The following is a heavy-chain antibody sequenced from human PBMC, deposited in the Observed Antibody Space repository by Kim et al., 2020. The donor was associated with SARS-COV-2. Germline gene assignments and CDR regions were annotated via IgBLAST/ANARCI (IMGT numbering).Heavy chain of an antibody. CDR2: IYISGAT. CDR3: ARDGPTPVTRFYS. Sequence: SETLSLTCTVSGGSISSYYWSWIRQPAGKGLEWIGRIYISGATNYNPSLKRRVAMSVDTSNNQLSLKLASVTVADTAVYYCARDGPTPVTRFYSRGQGTL. CDR1: GGSISSYY. D-gene: IGHD4-17*01. J-gene: IGHJ4*02. V-gene: IGHV4-4*07.